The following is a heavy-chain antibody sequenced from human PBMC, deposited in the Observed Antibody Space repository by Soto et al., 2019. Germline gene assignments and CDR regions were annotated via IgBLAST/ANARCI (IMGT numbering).Heavy chain of an antibody. CDR3: ARLGSRSSWYPLDY. CDR2: IYYSGST. Sequence: QVQLQESGPGLVKPSETLSLTCTVSGGSISSYYWSWIRQPPGKGLEWIGYIYYSGSTNYNPSLKSPVTXXVXTXXNHSSLKLSSVTAADTAVYYCARLGSRSSWYPLDYWGQGTLVTVSS. J-gene: IGHJ4*02. D-gene: IGHD6-13*01. V-gene: IGHV4-59*08. CDR1: GGSISSYY.